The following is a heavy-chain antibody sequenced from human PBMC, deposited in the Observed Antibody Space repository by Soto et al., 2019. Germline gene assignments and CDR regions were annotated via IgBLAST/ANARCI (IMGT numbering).Heavy chain of an antibody. CDR3: ARRHYDDSSGYLD. J-gene: IGHJ4*02. CDR2: IYYSGNT. CDR1: GGSISSYY. Sequence: PSETLSLTCTVSGGSISSYYWSWIRQPPGKGLEWIGYIYYSGNTNYNPSLKSRVTISVDTSKNQFSLKLSSVTAADTAVYYCARRHYDDSSGYLDWGQGTLVTVSS. D-gene: IGHD3-22*01. V-gene: IGHV4-59*08.